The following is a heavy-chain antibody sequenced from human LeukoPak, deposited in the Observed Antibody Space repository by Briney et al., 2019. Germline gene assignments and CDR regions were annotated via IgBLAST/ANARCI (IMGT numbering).Heavy chain of an antibody. J-gene: IGHJ5*02. CDR2: ISWNSGSI. V-gene: IGHV3-9*01. CDR1: GFTFDDYA. D-gene: IGHD3-22*01. Sequence: GGSLRLSCAASGFTFDDYAMHWVRQAPGKGLEWVSGISWNSGSIGYADSVKGRFTISRDNAKNSLYLQMNSLRAEDTALYYCPKDYGLYDSSGYGWFDPWGQGTLVTVSS. CDR3: PKDYGLYDSSGYGWFDP.